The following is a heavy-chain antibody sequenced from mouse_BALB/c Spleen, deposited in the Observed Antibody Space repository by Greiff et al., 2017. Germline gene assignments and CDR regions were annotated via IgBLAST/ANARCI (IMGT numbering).Heavy chain of an antibody. Sequence: EVQRVESGGGLVQPGGSRKLSCAASGFTFSSFGMHWVRQAPEKGLEWVAYISSGSSTIYYADTVKGRFTISRDNPKNTLFLQMTSLRSEDTAMYYCAREGYYEAWFAYWGQGTLVTVSA. J-gene: IGHJ3*01. D-gene: IGHD2-3*01. CDR1: GFTFSSFG. CDR3: AREGYYEAWFAY. CDR2: ISSGSSTI. V-gene: IGHV5-17*02.